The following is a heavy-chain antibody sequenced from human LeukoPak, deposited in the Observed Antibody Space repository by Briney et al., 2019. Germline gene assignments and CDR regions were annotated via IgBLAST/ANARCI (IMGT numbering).Heavy chain of an antibody. CDR2: ISSIDDST. D-gene: IGHD6-6*01. J-gene: IGHJ4*02. CDR3: ARGHGDSSSSAVSYFDY. Sequence: GGSLRLSCAASGFTFSSYAMDWVRQAPGKGLEWVSAISSIDDSTRYADSVKGRFTISRDNSKNTLYLQMNSLRAEDTAIYYCARGHGDSSSSAVSYFDYWGQGTLVTVSS. CDR1: GFTFSSYA. V-gene: IGHV3-23*01.